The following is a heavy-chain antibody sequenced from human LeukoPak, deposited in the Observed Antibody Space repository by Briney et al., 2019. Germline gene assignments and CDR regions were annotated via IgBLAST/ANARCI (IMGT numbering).Heavy chain of an antibody. CDR2: ISDSGGST. CDR3: ANLRVGGNQDFDP. Sequence: PGGSLRLSCAASGFTFSSYAMSWVRQAPGKGLEWVSAISDSGGSTYYADSVKGRFTISRDNSKNTLYLQMNSLRAEDTAIYYCANLRVGGNQDFDPWGQGTLVTVSS. V-gene: IGHV3-23*01. J-gene: IGHJ5*02. CDR1: GFTFSSYA. D-gene: IGHD1-14*01.